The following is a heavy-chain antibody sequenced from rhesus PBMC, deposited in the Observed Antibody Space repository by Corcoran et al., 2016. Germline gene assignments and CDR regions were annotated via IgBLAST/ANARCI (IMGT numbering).Heavy chain of an antibody. J-gene: IGHJ4*01. CDR3: AKESLAAAGQFDY. CDR1: GFTFDDYA. D-gene: IGHD6-25*01. CDR2: ISWSGGTS. V-gene: IGHV3-201*01. Sequence: EVQLVESGGGVVQPGGSLRLSCAASGFTFDDYAMHWVRQAPGKGLEWVSGISWSGGTSYYAESVKGLFTTSEDNDKNSLYRQRGSLRAEETAFYYCAKESLAAAGQFDYWGQGVLVTVSS.